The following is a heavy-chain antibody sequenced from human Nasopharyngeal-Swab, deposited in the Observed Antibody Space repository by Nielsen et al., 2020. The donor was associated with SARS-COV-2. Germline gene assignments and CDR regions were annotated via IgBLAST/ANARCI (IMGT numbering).Heavy chain of an antibody. CDR1: GFTFRSYA. CDR3: AKDRDSGDDSDDYYHYYGMDV. Sequence: GESLKISCAASGFTFRSYAISWVRQAPRKGLEWVSVISGSDHTTYYADSVKGRFTISRDNSKNTVNLQMNSLRVEDTAIYYCAKDRDSGDDSDDYYHYYGMDVWGQGTTVTVFS. J-gene: IGHJ6*02. V-gene: IGHV3-23*01. CDR2: ISGSDHTT. D-gene: IGHD5-12*01.